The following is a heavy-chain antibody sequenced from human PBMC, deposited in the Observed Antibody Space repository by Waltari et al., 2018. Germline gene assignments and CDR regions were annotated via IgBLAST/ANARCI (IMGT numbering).Heavy chain of an antibody. CDR2: ISTSSSPI. V-gene: IGHV3-48*04. D-gene: IGHD3-10*01. Sequence: EVQLVESVGGLVQPGGSLRLSCAASGFTFSGSVLNLVRQAPGKGLEWISYISTSSSPIYYADSVKGRFTISRDNAKNSLYLQMNSLRAEDTAVYYCARGRVNGYMDVWGKGTTVTVSS. CDR1: GFTFSGSV. J-gene: IGHJ6*03. CDR3: ARGRVNGYMDV.